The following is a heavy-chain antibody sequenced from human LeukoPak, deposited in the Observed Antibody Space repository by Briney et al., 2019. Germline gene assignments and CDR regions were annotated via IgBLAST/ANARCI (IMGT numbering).Heavy chain of an antibody. V-gene: IGHV3-21*01. CDR3: ARGISGTGLYYFDY. J-gene: IGHJ4*02. CDR2: ISSSSSYI. Sequence: GGSLRLSCAASGFTFSSYAMNWVRQAPGKGLEWVSSISSSSSYIYYADSVKGRFTISRDNAKNSLYLQMNSLRAEDTAVYYCARGISGTGLYYFDYWGQGTLVTVSS. CDR1: GFTFSSYA. D-gene: IGHD6-13*01.